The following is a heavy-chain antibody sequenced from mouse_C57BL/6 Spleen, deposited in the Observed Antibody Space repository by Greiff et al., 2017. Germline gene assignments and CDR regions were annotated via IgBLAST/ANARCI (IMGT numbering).Heavy chain of an antibody. CDR2: IWRGGST. CDR1: GFSLTSYG. CDR3: AKKGETGTGAMDY. Sequence: QVQLQQSGPGLVQPSQSLSITCTVSGFSLTSYGVHWVRQSPGKGLEWLGVIWRGGSTDYNAAFMSRLSITKDNSKSQVFCKMNSLQADDTAIYYCAKKGETGTGAMDYWGQGTSVTVSS. D-gene: IGHD4-1*01. V-gene: IGHV2-5*01. J-gene: IGHJ4*01.